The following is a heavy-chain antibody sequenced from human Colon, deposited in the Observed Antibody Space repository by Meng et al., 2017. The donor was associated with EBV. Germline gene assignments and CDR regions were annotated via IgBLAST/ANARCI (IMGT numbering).Heavy chain of an antibody. D-gene: IGHD1-14*01. CDR1: GYIFNNYG. J-gene: IGHJ5*02. Sequence: QVQLVQSGAEVKKPGASVKVFCKASGYIFNNYGVSWVRQAPGQGPEWMGWISAYNGNTNYAQNFQGRFTMTTDTSTSTAYMELRSLRSDDTAVYYCARDLPGGTKGTWLDLWGQGTLVTASS. V-gene: IGHV1-18*01. CDR3: ARDLPGGTKGTWLDL. CDR2: ISAYNGNT.